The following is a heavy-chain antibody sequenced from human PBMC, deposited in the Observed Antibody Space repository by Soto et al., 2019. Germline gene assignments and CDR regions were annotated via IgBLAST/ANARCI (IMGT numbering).Heavy chain of an antibody. CDR2: ISGSGGST. J-gene: IGHJ1*01. D-gene: IGHD6-19*01. CDR3: AKDPDPIAVAGTRYSQP. V-gene: IGHV3-23*01. Sequence: GGSLRLSCAASGFTFSSYAMSWVRQAPGKGLEWVSAISGSGGSTYYADSVKGRFTISRDNCKNTLYLQRNSLRPEDTAVYYCAKDPDPIAVAGTRYSQPWAQGTLVPVPP. CDR1: GFTFSSYA.